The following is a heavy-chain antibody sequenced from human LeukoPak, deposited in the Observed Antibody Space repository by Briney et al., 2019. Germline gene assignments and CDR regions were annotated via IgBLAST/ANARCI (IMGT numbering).Heavy chain of an antibody. CDR3: AKGLHSSSWNDAFDI. CDR1: GFNFNYYG. J-gene: IGHJ3*02. V-gene: IGHV3-30*02. Sequence: GRSLRLSCAASGFNFNYYGMHWVRQAPGKGLEWVAFIRYDGSNKYYADSVKGRFTISRDNSENTLYMQMNSLRVEDTAVYYCAKGLHSSSWNDAFDIWGQGTTVTVSS. CDR2: IRYDGSNK. D-gene: IGHD6-13*01.